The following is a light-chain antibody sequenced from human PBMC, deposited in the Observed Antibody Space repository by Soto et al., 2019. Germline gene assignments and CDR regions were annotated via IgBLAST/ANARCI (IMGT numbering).Light chain of an antibody. J-gene: IGLJ2*01. CDR3: QSYDNSLTTAI. V-gene: IGLV1-40*01. Sequence: QSVLTQPPSVSGTPGQRVSISCTGTSSNLVADYDVHWYQQLPGTAPRLLIFGSRVRPSGVPDRFSGSKSGTSASLAITGRQAEDEAITYCQSYDNSLTTAIFGAGTKLTVL. CDR2: GSR. CDR1: SSNLVADYD.